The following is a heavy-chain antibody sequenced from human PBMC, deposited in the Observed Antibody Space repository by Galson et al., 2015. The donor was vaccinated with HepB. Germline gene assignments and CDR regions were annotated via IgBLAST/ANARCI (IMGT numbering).Heavy chain of an antibody. Sequence: TLSLTCTVSGDSISRRGTDYYWSWIRQLPGKGLEYIGYIHYSGSTGSTYYNPSLKNRVSISLDTSQNQFSLKLTSLTAADTAVYFCARDSRSSSWRLYYGLDIWGQGTAVTVSS. V-gene: IGHV4-31*03. CDR3: ARDSRSSSWRLYYGLDI. CDR1: GDSISRRGTDYY. J-gene: IGHJ6*02. CDR2: IHYSGSTGST. D-gene: IGHD6-13*01.